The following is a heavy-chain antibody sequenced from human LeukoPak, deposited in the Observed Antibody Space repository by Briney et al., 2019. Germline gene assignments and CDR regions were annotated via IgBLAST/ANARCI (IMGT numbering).Heavy chain of an antibody. CDR2: IYYSGST. CDR1: GGSISSSSYY. D-gene: IGHD2-15*01. J-gene: IGHJ3*02. V-gene: IGHV4-39*07. CDR3: ARDRRVVVAATVSDAFDI. Sequence: SETLSLTCTVSGGSISSSSYYWGWIRQPPGKGLEWIGSIYYSGSTYYNPSLKSRVTISVDTSKNQFSLKLSSVTAADTAVYYCARDRRVVVAATVSDAFDIWAKGQWSPSLQ.